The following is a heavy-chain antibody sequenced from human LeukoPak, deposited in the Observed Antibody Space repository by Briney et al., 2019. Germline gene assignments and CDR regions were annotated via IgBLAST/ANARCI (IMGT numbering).Heavy chain of an antibody. J-gene: IGHJ1*01. CDR3: ARGRWSGNSKWHFQH. CDR1: GGSFSGDC. Sequence: SATLSLTSAVYGGSFSGDCWSWIRQPPGKGLEWIGVINHSGSTNYNPSLKSRVTLSVDTSKNQFSLKLSSVTAADTAVYYCARGRWSGNSKWHFQHWGQGTLVTVSS. CDR2: INHSGST. D-gene: IGHD4-23*01. V-gene: IGHV4-34*01.